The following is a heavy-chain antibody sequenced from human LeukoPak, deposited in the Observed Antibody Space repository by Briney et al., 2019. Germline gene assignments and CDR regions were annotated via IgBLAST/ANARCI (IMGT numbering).Heavy chain of an antibody. CDR1: GGSINNYH. D-gene: IGHD1/OR15-1a*01. CDR2: IHYTGST. J-gene: IGHJ4*02. V-gene: IGHV4-59*08. Sequence: PSETLSLTCSVSGGSINNYHWSRIRQSPGEGLEWIGYIHYTGSTNYNPSLKSRVTISVDTSKNHFSLRLRSMTAADTAVYYRARHGGTWLFDYWGQGTLVTVSS. CDR3: ARHGGTWLFDY.